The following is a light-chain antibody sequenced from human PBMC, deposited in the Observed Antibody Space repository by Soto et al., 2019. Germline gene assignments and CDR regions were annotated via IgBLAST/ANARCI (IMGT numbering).Light chain of an antibody. CDR1: QNIDTW. Sequence: DIQMAQSPSTLSASVGDRVTITCRASQNIDTWLAWYQQKPGEAPNLLIYDASSLKSGIPSRFSGSGSGTEFTLTISSLQPDDFATYYCQQYNTYLWTFGQGTEVEIK. J-gene: IGKJ1*01. V-gene: IGKV1-5*01. CDR2: DAS. CDR3: QQYNTYLWT.